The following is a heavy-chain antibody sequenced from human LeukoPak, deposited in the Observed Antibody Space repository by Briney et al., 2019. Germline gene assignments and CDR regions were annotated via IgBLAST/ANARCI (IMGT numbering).Heavy chain of an antibody. D-gene: IGHD3-22*01. CDR2: IIPIFGTA. Sequence: ASVKVSRKASGGTFSSYAISWVRQAPGQGLEWMGGIIPIFGTADYAQKFQGRVTITTDESTSTAYMKLSSLRSEDTAVYYCARFDSSGYSNWGQGTLVTVSS. V-gene: IGHV1-69*05. J-gene: IGHJ4*02. CDR1: GGTFSSYA. CDR3: ARFDSSGYSN.